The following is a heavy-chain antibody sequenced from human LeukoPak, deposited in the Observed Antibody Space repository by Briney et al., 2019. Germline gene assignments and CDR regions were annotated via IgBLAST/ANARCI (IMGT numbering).Heavy chain of an antibody. J-gene: IGHJ4*02. D-gene: IGHD4-23*01. Sequence: ASVKVSSKASGYTFTSYDINWVRQATGQGLEWMGWMNPNSGNTGSAQKFQGRVTMTRNTSISTAYMELSSLTSEDTAVYYCARGNYDGYYFDYWGQGTLVTVSS. CDR2: MNPNSGNT. CDR3: ARGNYDGYYFDY. V-gene: IGHV1-8*01. CDR1: GYTFTSYD.